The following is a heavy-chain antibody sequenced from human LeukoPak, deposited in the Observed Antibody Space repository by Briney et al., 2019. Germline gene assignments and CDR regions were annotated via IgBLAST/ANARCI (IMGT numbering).Heavy chain of an antibody. Sequence: GGSLRLSCAASGFTFDDYAMHWVRQAPGKGLEWVSGISWNSGSIGYADSVKGRFTISRDNAKNSLYLQMNSLRAEDTALYYCAKSPNPSIVGATSWFDYWGQGTLVTVSS. CDR2: ISWNSGSI. D-gene: IGHD1-26*01. CDR1: GFTFDDYA. J-gene: IGHJ4*02. V-gene: IGHV3-9*01. CDR3: AKSPNPSIVGATSWFDY.